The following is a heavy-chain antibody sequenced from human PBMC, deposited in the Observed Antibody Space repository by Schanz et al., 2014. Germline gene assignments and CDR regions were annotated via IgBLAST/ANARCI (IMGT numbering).Heavy chain of an antibody. V-gene: IGHV3-11*06. CDR2: ISSSGSYT. CDR1: GFTFSDYY. Sequence: VQLLESGGGLVQPGGSLRLSCAASGFTFSDYYMSWIRQAPGKGLEWVSYISSSGSYTNYADSVKGRFTISRDNSKNTLYLQMNSLRGEDTAVYYCAKAGSGWSTAGYYYWGQGTLVAVSS. D-gene: IGHD6-19*01. J-gene: IGHJ4*02. CDR3: AKAGSGWSTAGYYY.